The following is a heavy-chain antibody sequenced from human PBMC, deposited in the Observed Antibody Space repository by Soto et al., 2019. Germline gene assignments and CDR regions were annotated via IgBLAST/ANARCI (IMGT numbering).Heavy chain of an antibody. D-gene: IGHD7-27*01. CDR3: AIEVWGRGGYYLDS. J-gene: IGHJ4*02. Sequence: QVHVVQSGAEVKKPGSSVKVTCKAFGGTFNSFGINWVRQAPGQGLEWMGGIIPVFGTTKYAQKFRDRVTRGADGSTSTSYMELSSLTSDDTAVYYCAIEVWGRGGYYLDSWGQGTLVTVSS. V-gene: IGHV1-69*01. CDR2: IIPVFGTT. CDR1: GGTFNSFG.